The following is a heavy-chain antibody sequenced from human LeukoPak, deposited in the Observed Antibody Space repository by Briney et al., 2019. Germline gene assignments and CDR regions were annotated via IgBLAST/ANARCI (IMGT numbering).Heavy chain of an antibody. CDR1: GGSISSGAYS. Sequence: SETLSLTCVVSGGSISSGAYSWSWLRQPPGKGLEWIGYIYQSGTTTYNPSLKSRLTMSLDRSRNQFSLRLSSVTAADTAVYYCAADYGSGSYRFDYWGQGTLVTVSP. J-gene: IGHJ4*02. V-gene: IGHV4-30-2*01. D-gene: IGHD3-10*01. CDR3: AADYGSGSYRFDY. CDR2: IYQSGTT.